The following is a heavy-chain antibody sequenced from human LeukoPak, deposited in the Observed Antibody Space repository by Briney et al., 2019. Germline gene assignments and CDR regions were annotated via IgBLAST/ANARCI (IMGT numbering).Heavy chain of an antibody. V-gene: IGHV3-21*01. CDR1: GFSFSSYN. CDR3: SDVSGSY. CDR2: ISSSSSHI. J-gene: IGHJ4*02. Sequence: GGSLRLSCAASGFSFSSYNMNWVRQAPGRGLEWVSFISSSSSHIYYADSVKGRFTISRDNAKNSLYLQMNSLRAEDTAVYYCSDVSGSYWGQGTLVTVSS. D-gene: IGHD3-10*01.